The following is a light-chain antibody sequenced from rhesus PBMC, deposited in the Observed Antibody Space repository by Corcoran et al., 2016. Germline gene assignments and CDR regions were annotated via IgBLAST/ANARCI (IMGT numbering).Light chain of an antibody. CDR1: QGISNW. V-gene: IGKV1-69*01. Sequence: DIQMTQSPSSLSASVGDRVTITCRASQGISNWLAWYQQKPGKTPKLLIYRASNLETGVPSRFSGSGSGTDFTLTISSLQPEDIATYYCQQHDNSPRTFGQGTKVEIK. CDR2: RAS. J-gene: IGKJ1*01. CDR3: QQHDNSPRT.